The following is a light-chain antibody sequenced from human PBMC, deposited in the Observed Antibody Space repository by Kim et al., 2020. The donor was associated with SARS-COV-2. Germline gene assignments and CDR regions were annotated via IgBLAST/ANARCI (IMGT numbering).Light chain of an antibody. J-gene: IGKJ1*01. CDR2: SAS. V-gene: IGKV1-6*01. CDR1: QDIRNE. Sequence: ESVGDRVTITCRASQDIRNELGWYQQKPGKAPKLLIYSASSLQGGVPSRFSGSGSGTDFTLTISGLQPEDSATYYCLQDFNYPWTFGQGTKVDIK. CDR3: LQDFNYPWT.